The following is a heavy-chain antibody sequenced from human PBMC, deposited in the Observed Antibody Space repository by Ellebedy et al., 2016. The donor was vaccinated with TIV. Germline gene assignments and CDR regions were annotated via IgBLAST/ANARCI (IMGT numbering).Heavy chain of an antibody. J-gene: IGHJ6*02. CDR1: GYRVTNYW. CDR2: SYPEDSDT. V-gene: IGHV5-51*01. Sequence: GESLKIPCEGSGYRVTNYWIAWVRQMPGKSLARMGLSYPEDSDTAYSPFFQGQVTISADKSLSTVYMQWSSLKASDTAVYSCSRHRSVVATSYGMDVWGQGTTVTVSS. D-gene: IGHD2-15*01. CDR3: SRHRSVVATSYGMDV.